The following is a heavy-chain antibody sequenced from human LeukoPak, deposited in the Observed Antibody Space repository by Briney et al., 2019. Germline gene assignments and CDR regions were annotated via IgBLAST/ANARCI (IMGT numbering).Heavy chain of an antibody. D-gene: IGHD6-19*01. CDR3: ARGAYGSGL. J-gene: IGHJ4*02. V-gene: IGHV4-61*02. CDR1: GGSISSGSYY. CDR2: IYTSGST. Sequence: SQTLSLTCTVSGGSISSGSYYWGWIRQPAGKGLEWIGRIYTSGSTDYNPALRSRVTISVDTSKNQFSLKLRFVTAADTAVYYCARGAYGSGLWGQGTLVTVSS.